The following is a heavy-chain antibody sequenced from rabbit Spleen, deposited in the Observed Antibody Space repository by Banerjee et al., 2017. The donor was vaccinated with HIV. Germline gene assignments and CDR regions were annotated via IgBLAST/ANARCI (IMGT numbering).Heavy chain of an antibody. J-gene: IGHJ4*01. D-gene: IGHD1-1*01. CDR1: GFSFSSSYW. V-gene: IGHV1S45*01. Sequence: QEQLEESGGDLVKPEGSLTLAGTASGFSFSSSYWKSWVRQAPGKGLEWIGCIAPGNGNAYYASWVNGRFTISKTSSTTVTLQMTSLTAADTATYFCASADTVIYYGVAFNLWGQGTLVTVS. CDR3: ASADTVIYYGVAFNL. CDR2: IAPGNGNA.